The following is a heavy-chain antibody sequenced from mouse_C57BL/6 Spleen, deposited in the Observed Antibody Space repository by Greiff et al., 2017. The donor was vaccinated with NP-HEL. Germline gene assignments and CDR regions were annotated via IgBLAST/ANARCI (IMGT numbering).Heavy chain of an antibody. V-gene: IGHV5-6*01. D-gene: IGHD2-4*01. CDR3: ARPYDYDVRGYFDY. J-gene: IGHJ2*01. CDR2: ISSGGSYT. CDR1: GFTFSSYG. Sequence: EVQGVESGGDLVKPGGSLKLSCAASGFTFSSYGMSWVRQTPDKRLEWVATISSGGSYTYYPDRVKGRFTISRDNAKNTLYLQMSSLKSEDTAMYYCARPYDYDVRGYFDYWGQGTTLTVSS.